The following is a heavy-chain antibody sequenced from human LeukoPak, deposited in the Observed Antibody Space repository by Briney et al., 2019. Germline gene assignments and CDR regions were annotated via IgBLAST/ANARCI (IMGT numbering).Heavy chain of an antibody. CDR3: ARHGGWLSPAAL. D-gene: IGHD5-12*01. CDR1: GGSISSNTYY. CDR2: ISYSGNT. V-gene: IGHV4-61*05. Sequence: SETLSLTCTVSGGSISSNTYYWGWIRQPPGKGLEWIGYISYSGNTNYNPSLESRVTISVDTSKNQFSLELSSVTAADTAVYYCARHGGWLSPAALWGRGTLVTVSS. J-gene: IGHJ2*01.